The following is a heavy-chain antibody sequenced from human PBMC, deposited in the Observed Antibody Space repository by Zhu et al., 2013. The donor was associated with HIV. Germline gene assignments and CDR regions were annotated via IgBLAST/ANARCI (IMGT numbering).Heavy chain of an antibody. CDR2: ISAYNGNT. CDR1: GYTFTSYG. D-gene: IGHD3-3*01. V-gene: IGHV1-18*01. CDR3: ARDPNDFWSGYWPGGDYYYYGMDV. Sequence: QVQLVQSGAEVKKPGASVKVSCKASGYTFTSYGISWVRQAPGQGLEWMGWISAYNGNTNYAQKLQGRVTMTTDTSTSTAYMELRSLRSDDTAVYYCARDPNDFWSGYWPGGDYYYYGMDVWGQGTTVTVSS. J-gene: IGHJ6*02.